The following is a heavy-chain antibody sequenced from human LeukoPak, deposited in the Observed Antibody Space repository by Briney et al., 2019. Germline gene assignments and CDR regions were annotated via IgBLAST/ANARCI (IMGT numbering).Heavy chain of an antibody. CDR1: GFTFSDYY. Sequence: GGSLRLSCAASGFTFSDYYMTWIRQAPGKGLEWVSYIGSRGYTKYYADSVKGRFTISRDNAKNSVYLHMNSLRAEDTAMYYCARGGNSDLDNWGQGTPVTVSS. D-gene: IGHD4-23*01. CDR3: ARGGNSDLDN. CDR2: IGSRGYTK. V-gene: IGHV3-11*01. J-gene: IGHJ4*02.